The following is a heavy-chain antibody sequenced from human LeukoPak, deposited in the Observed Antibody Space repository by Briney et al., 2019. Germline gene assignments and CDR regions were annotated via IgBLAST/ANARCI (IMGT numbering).Heavy chain of an antibody. CDR1: GYTSSGYY. D-gene: IGHD1-14*01. Sequence: ASVKVSCKASGYTSSGYYIHWVRQAPGQGLEWMTWMHPNSGDTNYAQKFQGRVTMTWDTSISTAYMELSRLTSDDTAVYYCARDGEGRTNFDYWGQGTLITVSP. CDR2: MHPNSGDT. CDR3: ARDGEGRTNFDY. J-gene: IGHJ4*02. V-gene: IGHV1-2*02.